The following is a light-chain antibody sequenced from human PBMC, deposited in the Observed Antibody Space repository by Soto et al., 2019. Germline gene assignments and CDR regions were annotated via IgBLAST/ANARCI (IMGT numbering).Light chain of an antibody. J-gene: IGKJ2*01. Sequence: DIVLTQSQDSLAVSLGERATINCRTSQNVLYSSNNKNYLAWYQQKPGQPPKLLFYWETTRESEVPDRFSGSCSGTVLTLIISSVQAEFVALYSCLQYYVIYTLGPGTKLEIK. CDR1: QNVLYSSNNKNY. CDR3: LQYYVIYT. V-gene: IGKV4-1*01. CDR2: WET.